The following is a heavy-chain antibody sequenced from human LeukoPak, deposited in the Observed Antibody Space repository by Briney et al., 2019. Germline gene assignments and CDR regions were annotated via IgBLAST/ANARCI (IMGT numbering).Heavy chain of an antibody. Sequence: ASVKVSCKASGYTFSSYYVHWVRQAPGQGLEWMGMIIPSDGFKRYAQKFQGRVTMTRDISTSTVYMELSSLRSEDMAVYYCARVGLRSSSRYQFFDYWGQGTLVTVSS. V-gene: IGHV1-46*01. J-gene: IGHJ4*02. CDR1: GYTFSSYY. D-gene: IGHD6-13*01. CDR2: IIPSDGFK. CDR3: ARVGLRSSSRYQFFDY.